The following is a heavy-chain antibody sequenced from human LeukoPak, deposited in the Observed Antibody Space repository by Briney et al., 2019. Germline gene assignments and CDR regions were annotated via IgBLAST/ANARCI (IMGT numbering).Heavy chain of an antibody. V-gene: IGHV3-7*01. CDR2: IKQDGSEK. D-gene: IGHD3-10*01. J-gene: IGHJ4*02. Sequence: PGGSLRLSCAASGFTFSSYWMSWVRQAPGKGLEWVANIKQDGSEKYYVDSVKGRFTISRDNSKNTPYLQMNSLRAEDTAVYYCAPGIRGVVDYWGQGTLVTVSS. CDR3: APGIRGVVDY. CDR1: GFTFSSYW.